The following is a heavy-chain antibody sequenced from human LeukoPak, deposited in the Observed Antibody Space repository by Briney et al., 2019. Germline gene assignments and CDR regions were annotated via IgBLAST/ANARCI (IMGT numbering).Heavy chain of an antibody. J-gene: IGHJ4*02. CDR3: ARYASDFGTLDY. V-gene: IGHV4-34*01. CDR2: INHSGST. Sequence: SETLSLTCAVYGGSFSGYYWSWIRQPPGKGLEWIGEINHSGSTNYNPSLKSRVTISVDTSKNQFSLKLSSVTAADTAMYYCARYASDFGTLDYWGQGTLVTVSS. D-gene: IGHD3-10*01. CDR1: GGSFSGYY.